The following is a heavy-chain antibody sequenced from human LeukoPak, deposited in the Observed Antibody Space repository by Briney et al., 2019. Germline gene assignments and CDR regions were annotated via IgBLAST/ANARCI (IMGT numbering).Heavy chain of an antibody. CDR1: GSSFTGYY. CDR2: INHSANT. V-gene: IGHV4-34*01. J-gene: IGHJ4*02. CDR3: ARGRDYYDRSGRLDY. Sequence: SETLSLTCAVYGSSFTGYYWTWIRQPPGKGLEGVGEINHSANTNYNASLKSRVSISVDTSKNQFSLNLTSVTAADTAVYYCARGRDYYDRSGRLDYWDQGALVTVSS. D-gene: IGHD3-22*01.